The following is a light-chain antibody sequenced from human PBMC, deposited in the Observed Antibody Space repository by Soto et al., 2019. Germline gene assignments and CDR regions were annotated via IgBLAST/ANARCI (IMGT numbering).Light chain of an antibody. J-gene: IGKJ5*01. CDR1: QSVLYSSDNKNY. Sequence: IVMTQSPDSLAVSLGERATINCKSSQSVLYSSDNKNYLAWYQKKPGQPPKLLIYWASTRESGVPDRFSGSGSGTDFSLTISSLQAGDVAVYYCQQYYSTPRTFGQGTRLEI. CDR3: QQYYSTPRT. V-gene: IGKV4-1*01. CDR2: WAS.